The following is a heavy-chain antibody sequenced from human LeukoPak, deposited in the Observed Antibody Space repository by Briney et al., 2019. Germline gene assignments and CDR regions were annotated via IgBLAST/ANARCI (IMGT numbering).Heavy chain of an antibody. CDR2: MDPNSGDT. CDR1: AYNFSVYY. D-gene: IGHD2-15*01. CDR3: ATRGGLTPNTLAM. Sequence: GASVTVSFKCSAYNFSVYYMHWVRQAPGQGLEWMGWMDPNSGDTIYAPKFEGRVIIISDTSITTAYMELSTLTFDDSAMYYCATRGGLTPNTLAMWGHGTMVTVSS. V-gene: IGHV1-2*02. J-gene: IGHJ3*01.